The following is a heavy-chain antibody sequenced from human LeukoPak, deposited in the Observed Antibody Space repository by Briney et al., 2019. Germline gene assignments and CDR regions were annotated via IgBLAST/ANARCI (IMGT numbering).Heavy chain of an antibody. CDR3: ARRSTSSWYIDY. J-gene: IGHJ4*02. Sequence: GEXXXISXKASGNRFTSYWIAWVRQMPGKGLEWMGIIYPGDSDTRYSPSFQGQVTISADKSISTAYVQWSSLRASDTAMYYCARRSTSSWYIDYWGQGTLVTVSS. CDR2: IYPGDSDT. V-gene: IGHV5-51*01. D-gene: IGHD6-13*01. CDR1: GNRFTSYW.